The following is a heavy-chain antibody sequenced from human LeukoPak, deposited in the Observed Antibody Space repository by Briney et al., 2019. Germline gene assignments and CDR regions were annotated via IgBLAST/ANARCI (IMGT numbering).Heavy chain of an antibody. CDR2: INPSGGST. V-gene: IGHV1-46*01. Sequence: ASVKVSCKASGYTFTSYYMHWVRQAPGQGLEWMGIINPSGGSTSYAQKFQGRVSMTTDTSTSTAYMELSSLRSDDTAVYYCARDDNYGIFVNVDYWGQGTLVTVSS. D-gene: IGHD4-11*01. J-gene: IGHJ4*02. CDR1: GYTFTSYY. CDR3: ARDDNYGIFVNVDY.